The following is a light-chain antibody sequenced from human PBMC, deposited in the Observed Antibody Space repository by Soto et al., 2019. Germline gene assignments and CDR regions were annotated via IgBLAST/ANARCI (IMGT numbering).Light chain of an antibody. CDR1: KLGDKY. CDR2: QDN. J-gene: IGLJ1*01. CDR3: QAWDSSTYV. V-gene: IGLV3-1*01. Sequence: SYELTQPPSVSVSPGHTASNTCSGDKLGDKYACWYQQKPGQSPVLVIYQDNKRPSGIPERFSGSNSGNTATLTISGTQAMDEGDYYCQAWDSSTYVFGTGTKVTVL.